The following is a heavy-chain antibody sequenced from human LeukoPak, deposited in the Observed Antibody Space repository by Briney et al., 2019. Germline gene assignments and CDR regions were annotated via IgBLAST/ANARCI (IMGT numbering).Heavy chain of an antibody. V-gene: IGHV3-23*01. CDR2: ISGSGGST. CDR1: GFTFSSYA. D-gene: IGHD6-19*01. CDR3: AKLGIAVAGTRWFDP. Sequence: GGSLRLSCAASGFTFSSYAMSWVRLAPGKGLEWVSAISGSGGSTYYADSVKGRFTISRDNSKNTLYLQMNSLRAEDTAVYYCAKLGIAVAGTRWFDPWGQGTLVTVSS. J-gene: IGHJ5*02.